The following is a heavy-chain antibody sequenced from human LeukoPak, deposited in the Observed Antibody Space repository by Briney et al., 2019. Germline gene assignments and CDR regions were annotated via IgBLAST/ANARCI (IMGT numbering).Heavy chain of an antibody. D-gene: IGHD3-22*01. Sequence: GRSLRLSCAASGFTVDDYAMHWVRQAPGKGLEWVSGISWNSGSIGYADSVKGRFTISRDNAKNSLYLQMNSLRAEDTALYYCAKVYYDSSGPISGGYFDYWGQGTLVTVSS. CDR1: GFTVDDYA. V-gene: IGHV3-9*01. CDR2: ISWNSGSI. CDR3: AKVYYDSSGPISGGYFDY. J-gene: IGHJ4*02.